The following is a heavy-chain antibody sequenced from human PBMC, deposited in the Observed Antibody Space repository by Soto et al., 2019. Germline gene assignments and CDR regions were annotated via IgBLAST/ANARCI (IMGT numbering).Heavy chain of an antibody. CDR1: GGTFSSYA. D-gene: IGHD3-22*01. Sequence: QVQLVQSGAEVKKPGSSVKVSCKASGGTFSSYAISWVRQAPGQGLEWMGGIIPIFGTANYAQKFQGRVTITADESTNTAYMELSSLRSEDTAVYYCARSTYNYDSSALAIFSYYGMAVWGQGTTVTVAS. CDR3: ARSTYNYDSSALAIFSYYGMAV. J-gene: IGHJ6*02. CDR2: IIPIFGTA. V-gene: IGHV1-69*01.